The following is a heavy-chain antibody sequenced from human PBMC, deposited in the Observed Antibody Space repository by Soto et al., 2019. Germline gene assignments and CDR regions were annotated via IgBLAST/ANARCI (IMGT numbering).Heavy chain of an antibody. V-gene: IGHV3-23*01. CDR3: VANSAISGPYLFDH. D-gene: IGHD1-26*01. Sequence: PGGSLRLSCAASGFIFSRYAMTWVRQAPGKGLEWFSSITGGGDSTYYADSVRGRFTISRDVSAKTLYLQMNSLRAEDTALYYCVANSAISGPYLFDHWGQESLVTVA. CDR2: ITGGGDST. J-gene: IGHJ4*02. CDR1: GFIFSRYA.